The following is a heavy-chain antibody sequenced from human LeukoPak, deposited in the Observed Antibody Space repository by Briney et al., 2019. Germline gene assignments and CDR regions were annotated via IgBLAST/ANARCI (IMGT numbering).Heavy chain of an antibody. CDR2: ITGSGGST. Sequence: GGTLRLSCAASGFTFSNYGLSWVRQAPGKGLEWVSGITGSGGSTYYADSVKGRFTISRDNAKNSLYLQMNSLRAEDTAVYYCARDWNPGAMDVWGKGTTVTVSS. V-gene: IGHV3-23*01. J-gene: IGHJ6*03. D-gene: IGHD1-1*01. CDR1: GFTFSNYG. CDR3: ARDWNPGAMDV.